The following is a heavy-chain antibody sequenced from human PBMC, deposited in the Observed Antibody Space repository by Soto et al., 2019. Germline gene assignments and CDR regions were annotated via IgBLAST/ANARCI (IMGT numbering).Heavy chain of an antibody. V-gene: IGHV3-23*01. CDR3: AKVGGFWSGSYYYYMDV. CDR1: GFTYSSYA. Sequence: GESLKISCAASGFTYSSYAMSSVGQAPGKGLEWVSAISGSGGSTYYADSVKGRFTISRDNSENTLYLQMNSLRAEDTAVYYCAKVGGFWSGSYYYYMDVWGKGTTVTVSS. D-gene: IGHD3-3*01. CDR2: ISGSGGST. J-gene: IGHJ6*03.